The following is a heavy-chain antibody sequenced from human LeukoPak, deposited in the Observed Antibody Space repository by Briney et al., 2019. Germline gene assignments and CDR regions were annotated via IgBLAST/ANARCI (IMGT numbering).Heavy chain of an antibody. D-gene: IGHD4-17*01. V-gene: IGHV4-61*02. CDR2: IYTSGST. CDR3: ARTMTTVTSGYYYYYMDV. J-gene: IGHJ6*03. Sequence: PSETLSLTCTVSGGSISSGSYYWSWIRQPAGKGLEWIGRIYTSGSTNYNPSLTSRVTISVDTSKNQFSLKLSSVTAADTAVYYCARTMTTVTSGYYYYYMDVWGKGTTVTVSS. CDR1: GGSISSGSYY.